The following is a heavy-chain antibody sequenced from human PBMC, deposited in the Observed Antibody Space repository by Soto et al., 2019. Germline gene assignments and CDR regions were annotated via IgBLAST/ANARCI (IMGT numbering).Heavy chain of an antibody. CDR1: GDSVSSNSAA. J-gene: IGHJ6*02. D-gene: IGHD6-19*01. Sequence: QVQLQQSGPGLVKPSQTLSLTCAISGDSVSSNSAAWNWIRQSPSRGLEWLGRTYYRSKWYHDYSVSVKSRITVNPDTSKNQVSLQLNSVTPEDTAVYYCARERWLEGNYYYGIDVWGQGTTVTVSS. V-gene: IGHV6-1*01. CDR3: ARERWLEGNYYYGIDV. CDR2: TYYRSKWYH.